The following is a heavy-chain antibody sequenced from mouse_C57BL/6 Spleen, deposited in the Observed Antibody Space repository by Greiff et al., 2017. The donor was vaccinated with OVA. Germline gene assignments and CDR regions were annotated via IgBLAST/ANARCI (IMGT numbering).Heavy chain of an antibody. D-gene: IGHD1-1*01. CDR3: ARSVTTVVADYAMDY. Sequence: DVKLQESVAELVRPGASVKLSCTASGFNIKNTYMHWVKQRPEQGLEWIGRIDPANGNTKYAPKFQGKATITADTSSNTAYLQLSSLTSEDTAIYYCARSVTTVVADYAMDYWGQGTSVTVSS. CDR1: GFNIKNTY. J-gene: IGHJ4*01. V-gene: IGHV14-3*01. CDR2: IDPANGNT.